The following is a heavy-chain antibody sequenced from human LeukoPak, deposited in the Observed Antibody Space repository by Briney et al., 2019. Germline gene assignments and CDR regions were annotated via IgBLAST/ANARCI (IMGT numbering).Heavy chain of an antibody. V-gene: IGHV5-51*01. Sequence: GESPQIYCRGSGYGFTTYWIGWVRPLPGKGLGWMGIIYPGDSDTRYTPSFQGQVTMSADKSINTAYLQSSSLKASDTAMYYCARRQGCSSTSCPPDYWGQGTLVTVSP. CDR2: IYPGDSDT. D-gene: IGHD2-2*01. CDR1: GYGFTTYW. J-gene: IGHJ4*02. CDR3: ARRQGCSSTSCPPDY.